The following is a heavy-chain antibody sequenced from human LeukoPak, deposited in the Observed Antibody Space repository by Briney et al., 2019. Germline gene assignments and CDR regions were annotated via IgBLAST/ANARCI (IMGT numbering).Heavy chain of an antibody. CDR3: ARNRVYYYYMDV. J-gene: IGHJ6*03. CDR1: GGSISSGSYY. D-gene: IGHD1-14*01. CDR2: IYTSGST. Sequence: SETLSLTCTVSGGSISSGSYYWSWIRQPAGKGLKWIGRIYTSGSTNYNPSLKSRVTISVDTSKNQFSLKLSSVTAADTAVYYCARNRVYYYYMDVWGKGTTVTVSS. V-gene: IGHV4-61*02.